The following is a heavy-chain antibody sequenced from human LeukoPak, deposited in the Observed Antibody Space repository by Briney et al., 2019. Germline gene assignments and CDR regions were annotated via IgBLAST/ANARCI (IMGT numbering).Heavy chain of an antibody. CDR3: ARDFLPSHYYDSSATGAFDI. V-gene: IGHV4-4*07. D-gene: IGHD3-22*01. CDR2: IYTSGST. Sequence: PSETLSLTCTVSGGSISSYYWSWIRQPAGKGLEWIGRIYTSGSTNYNPSLKSRVTMSVDTSKNQFSLKLSSVTAADTAVYYCARDFLPSHYYDSSATGAFDIWGQGTMVTVSS. CDR1: GGSISSYY. J-gene: IGHJ3*02.